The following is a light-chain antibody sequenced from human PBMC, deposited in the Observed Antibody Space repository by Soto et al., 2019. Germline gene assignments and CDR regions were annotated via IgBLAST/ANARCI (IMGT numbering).Light chain of an antibody. J-gene: IGLJ2*01. Sequence: QSALTQPASVSGSRGQSITISCTGSSSDLRDFNFVSWYQPPPGKAPRLLIYEVNSRPSGIARRFSGSKSVNTASLTISGLQTEDEAIYYCCSYTNSATHVVFGGGTKLTVL. CDR1: SSDLRDFNF. CDR2: EVN. CDR3: CSYTNSATHVV. V-gene: IGLV2-14*01.